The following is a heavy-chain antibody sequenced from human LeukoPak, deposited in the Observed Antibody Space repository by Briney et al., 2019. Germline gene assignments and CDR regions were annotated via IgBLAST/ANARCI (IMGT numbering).Heavy chain of an antibody. J-gene: IGHJ4*02. CDR3: TTGSVVTASPRGY. CDR1: GFTFSNAW. V-gene: IGHV3-15*01. Sequence: GGSLRLSCAVSGFTFSNAWMSWVRQAPGKGLEWVGRIKSKTAGGTTDYAAPVKGRSTISRDDSKNTLYLHMNSLRTEDTAVYYCTTGSVVTASPRGYWGRGTLVTVS. D-gene: IGHD2-21*02. CDR2: IKSKTAGGTT.